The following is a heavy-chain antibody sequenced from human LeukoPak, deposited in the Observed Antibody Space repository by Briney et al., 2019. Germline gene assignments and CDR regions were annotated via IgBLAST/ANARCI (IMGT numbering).Heavy chain of an antibody. CDR3: AGITYYDFWSGYYQDY. CDR1: GGSVSSGSYY. J-gene: IGHJ4*02. Sequence: SETLSLTCTVSGGSVSSGSYYWSWIRKPPGKGLEWIGYIYYSGSTNYNPSLKSRVTISVDTSKNQFSLKLSSVTAADTAVYYCAGITYYDFWSGYYQDYWGQGTLVTVSS. V-gene: IGHV4-61*01. CDR2: IYYSGST. D-gene: IGHD3-3*01.